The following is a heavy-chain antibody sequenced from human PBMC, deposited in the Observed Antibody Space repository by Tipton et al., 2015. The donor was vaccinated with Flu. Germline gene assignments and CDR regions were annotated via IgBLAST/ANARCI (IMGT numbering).Heavy chain of an antibody. CDR1: GGSISSSSYY. CDR2: IYYSGST. V-gene: IGHV4-39*07. Sequence: TLSLTCTVSGGSISSSSYYWGWVRQPPGKGLEWIGSIYYSGSTYYNPSLKSRVTISVDTSKNQFSLKLSSVTAADTAVYYCARVPPFNNWNDESDYWGQGTLVTVSS. J-gene: IGHJ4*02. D-gene: IGHD1-20*01. CDR3: ARVPPFNNWNDESDY.